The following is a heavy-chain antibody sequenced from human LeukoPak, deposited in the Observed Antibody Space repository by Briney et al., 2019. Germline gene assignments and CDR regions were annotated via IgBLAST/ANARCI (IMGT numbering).Heavy chain of an antibody. J-gene: IGHJ3*02. V-gene: IGHV1-69*05. CDR1: GGTFSSYA. CDR3: ATKNSIPRFSHGAFDI. Sequence: SVKVSCKASGGTFSSYAISWVRQAPGQGLEWMGGIIPIFGTANYAQKFQGRVTITTDESTSTAYMELSSLRSQDTAVYYCATKNSIPRFSHGAFDIWGQGTMVTVSS. CDR2: IIPIFGTA. D-gene: IGHD2/OR15-2a*01.